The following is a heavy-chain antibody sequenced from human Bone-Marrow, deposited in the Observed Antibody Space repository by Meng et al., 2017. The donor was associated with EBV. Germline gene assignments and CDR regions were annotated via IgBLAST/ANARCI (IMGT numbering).Heavy chain of an antibody. CDR2: INPSGGST. CDR3: AISRIVGATGSWFDP. D-gene: IGHD1-26*01. J-gene: IGHJ5*02. Sequence: QVMVVLSGAEVNKHGGSVKVSCKAPGYTCTSYYMHWVRQAPGQGLEWMGIINPSGGSTSYAQKFQGRVTMTRDTSTSTVYMELSSLRSEDTAVYYCAISRIVGATGSWFDPWGQGTLVTVSS. CDR1: GYTCTSYY. V-gene: IGHV1-46*01.